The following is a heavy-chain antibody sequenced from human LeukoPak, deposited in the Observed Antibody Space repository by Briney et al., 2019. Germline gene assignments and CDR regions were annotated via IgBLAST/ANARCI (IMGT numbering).Heavy chain of an antibody. CDR3: ARASGHTSGWYDDAFNI. CDR2: ISSSSSYI. V-gene: IGHV3-21*01. J-gene: IGHJ3*02. D-gene: IGHD6-19*01. CDR1: GFTFSSYS. Sequence: GGSLRLSCAASGFTFSSYSMNWVRQAPGKGLEWVSSISSSSSYIYYADSVKGRFTISRDNAKNSLYLQMNSLRAEDTAVYYCARASGHTSGWYDDAFNIWCQGTMVTVSS.